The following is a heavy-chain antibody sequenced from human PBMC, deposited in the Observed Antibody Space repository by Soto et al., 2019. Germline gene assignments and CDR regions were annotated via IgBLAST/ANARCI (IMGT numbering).Heavy chain of an antibody. D-gene: IGHD3-10*01. Sequence: QVQLVESGGGVVQPGRSLRLSCAASGFTFSSYGMHWVRQAPGKGLEWVAVISYDGSNKYYADSVKGRFTISRDNSKNTLYLQMNSLRAEDTAVYYCAKLGHGSGSQGYWGQGTLVTVSS. CDR1: GFTFSSYG. J-gene: IGHJ4*02. V-gene: IGHV3-30*18. CDR3: AKLGHGSGSQGY. CDR2: ISYDGSNK.